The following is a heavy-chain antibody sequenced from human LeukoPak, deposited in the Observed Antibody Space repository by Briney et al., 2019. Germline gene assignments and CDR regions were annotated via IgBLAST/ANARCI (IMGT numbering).Heavy chain of an antibody. CDR3: ARDGPLGSYGDNGWSDP. V-gene: IGHV1-2*02. CDR2: INPNSGGT. D-gene: IGHD4-17*01. J-gene: IGHJ5*02. Sequence: GASVKVSCKASGYTFTGYYMHWVRQAPGQGLEWMGWINPNSGGTNYAQKFQGRVTMTRDTSISTAYMELSRLRSDDTAVYYCARDGPLGSYGDNGWSDPWGQGTLVTVSS. CDR1: GYTFTGYY.